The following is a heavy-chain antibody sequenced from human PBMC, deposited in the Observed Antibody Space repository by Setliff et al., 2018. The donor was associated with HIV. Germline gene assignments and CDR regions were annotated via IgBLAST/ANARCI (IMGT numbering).Heavy chain of an antibody. V-gene: IGHV1-18*01. J-gene: IGHJ4*02. CDR1: GYTFTSYG. Sequence: GASVKVSCKASGYTFTSYGITWVRQAPGQGLEWMGWISTYNGNTHYAQKLQGRVTMTTDTSTSTAYMELRSLRSDDTAMYYCARATEAGTIDYWGQGTRVTVPQ. CDR3: ARATEAGTIDY. D-gene: IGHD1-1*01. CDR2: ISTYNGNT.